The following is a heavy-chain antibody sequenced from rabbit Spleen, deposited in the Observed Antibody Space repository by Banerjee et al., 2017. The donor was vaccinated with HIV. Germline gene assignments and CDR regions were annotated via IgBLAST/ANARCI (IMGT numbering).Heavy chain of an antibody. D-gene: IGHD1-1*01. CDR3: ARDGAESGAYIDGIFNF. CDR2: AYAGSSGST. Sequence: QSLEESGGGLVKPGASLTLTCKASGFSFNSGYDMCWVRQAPGQGLEWVACAYAGSSGSTYSATWAKGRFTCSKTSSTTVTLQMTSLTAADTATYFCARDGAESGAYIDGIFNFWGQGTLVT. J-gene: IGHJ3*01. V-gene: IGHV1S40*01. CDR1: GFSFNSGYD.